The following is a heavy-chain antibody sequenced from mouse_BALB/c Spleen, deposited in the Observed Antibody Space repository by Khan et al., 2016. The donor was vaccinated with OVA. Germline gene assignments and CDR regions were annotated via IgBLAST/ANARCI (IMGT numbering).Heavy chain of an antibody. CDR3: ARGDGYYVYFDY. CDR2: IYPGSDNA. V-gene: IGHV1-77*01. CDR1: GYTFTYYV. Sequence: QVQLKESGPELVKPGASVKMSCKASGYTFTYYVITWVKQRTGQGLEWLGEIYPGSDNAYYNERFKGKATLTADKSSNTTHMQLSSLTSEDDAVYFCARGDGYYVYFDYWGQGTTLTVSS. J-gene: IGHJ2*01. D-gene: IGHD2-3*01.